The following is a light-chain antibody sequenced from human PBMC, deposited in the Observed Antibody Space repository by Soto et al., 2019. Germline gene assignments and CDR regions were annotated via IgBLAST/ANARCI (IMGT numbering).Light chain of an antibody. Sequence: QSALTQPPSASGSPGQSVTISCTGTSTDVGGSNFVSWYQQLPGKAPKVIIYEVTKRPSGVPDRFSGSKSGNTASLTVSGLQAEDEADYYYSSSVGGHTYVFGTGTKLTVL. J-gene: IGLJ1*01. CDR3: SSSVGGHTYV. CDR1: STDVGGSNF. CDR2: EVT. V-gene: IGLV2-8*01.